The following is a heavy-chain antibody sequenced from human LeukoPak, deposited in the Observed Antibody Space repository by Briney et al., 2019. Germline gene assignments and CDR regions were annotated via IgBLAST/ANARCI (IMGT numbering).Heavy chain of an antibody. CDR1: GFSFSSYS. D-gene: IGHD3-10*01. CDR2: IKQDGSEK. V-gene: IGHV3-7*01. J-gene: IGHJ5*02. Sequence: GSLRLSCAASGFSFSSYSIHWVRQAPGKGLEWVANIKQDGSEKYYVDSVKGRFTISRDNAKNSLYLQMNSLRAEDTAVYYCARDLSDLITMVRGVQSRWSWFDPWGQGTLVTVSS. CDR3: ARDLSDLITMVRGVQSRWSWFDP.